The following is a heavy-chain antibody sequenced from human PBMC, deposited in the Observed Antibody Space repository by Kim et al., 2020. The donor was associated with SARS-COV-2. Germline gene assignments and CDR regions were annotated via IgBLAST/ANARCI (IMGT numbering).Heavy chain of an antibody. J-gene: IGHJ6*02. CDR1: GGSFSGYY. Sequence: SETLSLTCAVYGGSFSGYYWSWIRQPPGKGLEWIGEINHSGSTNYNPSLKSRVTISVDTSKNQFSLKLSSVTAADTAVYYCAHVGIAAAGKFRYYYYGMDVWGQGTTVTVSS. D-gene: IGHD6-13*01. CDR3: AHVGIAAAGKFRYYYYGMDV. CDR2: INHSGST. V-gene: IGHV4-34*01.